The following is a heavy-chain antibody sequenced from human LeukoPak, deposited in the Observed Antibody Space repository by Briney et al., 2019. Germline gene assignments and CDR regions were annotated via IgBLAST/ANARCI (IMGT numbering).Heavy chain of an antibody. CDR2: IYYTGST. CDR3: ARHGSGSYRQFDF. D-gene: IGHD3-10*01. CDR1: GGSISPYY. Sequence: PSETPSLTCTVSGGSISPYYWSWIRQPPGRGLEWIGFIYYTGSTNYNPSLKSRVTISLDTSKNQFSLKLSSVTAADTAVYFCARHGSGSYRQFDFWGQGTLVTVSS. V-gene: IGHV4-59*01. J-gene: IGHJ4*02.